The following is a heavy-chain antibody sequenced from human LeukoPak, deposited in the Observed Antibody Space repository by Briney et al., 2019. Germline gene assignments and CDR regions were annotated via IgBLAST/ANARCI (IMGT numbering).Heavy chain of an antibody. CDR3: ANYYDSSGYPWAFDI. J-gene: IGHJ3*02. V-gene: IGHV3-23*01. CDR1: GFTFSSYA. D-gene: IGHD3-22*01. CDR2: ISGSGGST. Sequence: GGSLRLSCAASGFTFSSYAMSWVRQAPGKGLEWVSAISGSGGSTYYADSVKGRFTISRDNSKNTLYLQMNSLRAEDTAVYYCANYYDSSGYPWAFDIWGQGTMVTVSS.